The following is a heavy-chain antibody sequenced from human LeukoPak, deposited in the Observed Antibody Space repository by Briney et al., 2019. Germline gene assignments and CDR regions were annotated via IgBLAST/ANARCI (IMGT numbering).Heavy chain of an antibody. CDR1: GFTFSSYA. D-gene: IGHD2-15*01. J-gene: IGHJ4*02. Sequence: PGGSLRLSCAASGFTFSSYAMSWVRQAPGKGLEWVSYISSSGSAIYYVDSVKGRFTVSRDNAKNSLFLQMNSPRAEDTAVYYCVRVKGSYFDYWGQGALVTVSS. CDR2: ISSSGSAI. V-gene: IGHV3-48*01. CDR3: VRVKGSYFDY.